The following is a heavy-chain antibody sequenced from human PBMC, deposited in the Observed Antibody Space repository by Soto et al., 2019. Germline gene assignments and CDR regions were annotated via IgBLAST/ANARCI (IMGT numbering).Heavy chain of an antibody. CDR3: ARSGSSWNLREFDA. D-gene: IGHD6-13*01. J-gene: IGHJ4*02. Sequence: SGKVACNSSAYTFTNYGISWVRQAPGQGLEWMGWISAYNGNINYAQKFRGRFTTTTDTSTSSAYLEVRSLRSDDTAVYYCARSGSSWNLREFDAWGQGTLVTVSS. CDR1: AYTFTNYG. CDR2: ISAYNGNI. V-gene: IGHV1-18*01.